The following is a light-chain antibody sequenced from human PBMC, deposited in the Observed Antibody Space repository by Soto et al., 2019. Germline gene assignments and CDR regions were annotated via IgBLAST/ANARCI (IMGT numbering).Light chain of an antibody. V-gene: IGKV1-5*01. CDR3: QQYNSYLCT. CDR2: DAS. J-gene: IGKJ2*02. Sequence: DIQMTQSPSTLSASVGDRVTITCRASQSISSWLAWYQRKPGKAPKLLIYDASSLESGVPSRFSGSGSGTEFTLTISSLQPDDFATYYCQQYNSYLCTFGQGTKLEIK. CDR1: QSISSW.